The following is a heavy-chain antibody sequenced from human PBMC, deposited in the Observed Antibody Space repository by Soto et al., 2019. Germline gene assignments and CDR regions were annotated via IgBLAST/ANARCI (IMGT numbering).Heavy chain of an antibody. CDR3: ARARRNFDFCSEPHLGDGMDV. Sequence: EVQVVESGGGFVQPGGSLRLSCAASGFSFSSYEMNWVRQAPGKGLEWVSYISTSVATMSYADSVKGRFTISSDNAKKSLYLQLNSLRVDDTGVYYCARARRNFDFCSEPHLGDGMDVWGQGTAVTVSS. J-gene: IGHJ6*02. V-gene: IGHV3-48*03. CDR2: ISTSVATM. CDR1: GFSFSSYE. D-gene: IGHD3-3*01.